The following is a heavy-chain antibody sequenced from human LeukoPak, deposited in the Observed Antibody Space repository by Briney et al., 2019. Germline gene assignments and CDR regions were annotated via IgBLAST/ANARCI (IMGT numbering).Heavy chain of an antibody. Sequence: ASVKVSFKASGYTFTSYGISWVRQAPGQGLEWMGWISAYNGNTNYAQKLQGRVTMTTDTSTSTAYMELRSLRSDDTAVYYCARLVAGTFWFDPWGQGTLVTVSS. D-gene: IGHD6-19*01. V-gene: IGHV1-18*01. CDR2: ISAYNGNT. J-gene: IGHJ5*02. CDR1: GYTFTSYG. CDR3: ARLVAGTFWFDP.